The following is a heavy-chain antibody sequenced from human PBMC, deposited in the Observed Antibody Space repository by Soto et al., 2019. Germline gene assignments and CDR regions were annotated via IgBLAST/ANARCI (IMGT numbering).Heavy chain of an antibody. CDR3: AREVYDILTGYYPNYYYGMDV. V-gene: IGHV1-46*01. CDR2: INPSGGST. D-gene: IGHD3-9*01. Sequence: ASVKVSCKASGYTFISYYMHWVRQAPGQGLEWMGIINPSGGSTSYAQKFQGRVTMTRDTSTSTVYMELSSLRSEDTAVYYCAREVYDILTGYYPNYYYGMDVWGQGTTVTVSS. CDR1: GYTFISYY. J-gene: IGHJ6*02.